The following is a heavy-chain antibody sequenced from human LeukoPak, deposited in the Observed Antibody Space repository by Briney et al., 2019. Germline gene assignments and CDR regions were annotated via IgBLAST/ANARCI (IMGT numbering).Heavy chain of an antibody. Sequence: GGSLRLSCAASGFTFSSYAMSWVRQAPGKGLEWVSAISGSGGSTYYADSVKGRFTISRDNSKNALYLQMNSLRAEDTAVYYCAKVATGFLEWLLYDYWGQGTLVTVSS. J-gene: IGHJ4*02. CDR3: AKVATGFLEWLLYDY. CDR2: ISGSGGST. CDR1: GFTFSSYA. V-gene: IGHV3-23*01. D-gene: IGHD3-3*01.